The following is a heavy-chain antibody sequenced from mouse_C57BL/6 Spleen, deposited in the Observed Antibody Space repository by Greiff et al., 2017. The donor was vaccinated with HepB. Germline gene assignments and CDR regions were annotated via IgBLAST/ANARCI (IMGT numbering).Heavy chain of an antibody. V-gene: IGHV14-1*01. J-gene: IGHJ4*01. CDR1: GFNIKDYY. CDR3: TTPYYYGSSYVSAMDY. Sequence: VHVKQSGAELVRPGASVKLSCTASGFNIKDYYMHWVKQRPEQGLEWIGRIDPEDGDTEYAPKFQGKATMTADTSSNTAYLQLSSLTSEDTAVYYCTTPYYYGSSYVSAMDYWGQGTSVTVSS. CDR2: IDPEDGDT. D-gene: IGHD1-1*01.